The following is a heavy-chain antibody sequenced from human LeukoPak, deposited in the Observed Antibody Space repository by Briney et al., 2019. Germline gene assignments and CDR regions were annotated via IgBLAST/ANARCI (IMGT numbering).Heavy chain of an antibody. D-gene: IGHD2-2*01. CDR2: IGTTTSTI. Sequence: GGSLRLSCAASGFTLSSFGMNWVRQAPGKGLEWVSYIGTTTSTIYYADSVKGRFTISRDNAKNSLYLQMNSLRAEDTAVYYCARDRGYCRGTTCYAYYFDSWGQGTLVTVSS. CDR1: GFTLSSFG. V-gene: IGHV3-48*04. CDR3: ARDRGYCRGTTCYAYYFDS. J-gene: IGHJ4*02.